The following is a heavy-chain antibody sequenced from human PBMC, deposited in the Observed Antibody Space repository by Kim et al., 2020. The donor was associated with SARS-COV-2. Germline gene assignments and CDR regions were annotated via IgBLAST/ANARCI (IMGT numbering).Heavy chain of an antibody. J-gene: IGHJ4*02. CDR3: TNGGWLDY. CDR2: ISPGGDEK. CDR1: GFTFRTYW. D-gene: IGHD3-10*01. Sequence: GGSLRLSCVASGFTFRTYWMTWVRQAPGTGLEWVANISPGGDEKNYVASVKGRFTISRDNAKNSLFLQLNNLRAEDSAVYYCTNGGWLDYWGQGTLVTVSS. V-gene: IGHV3-7*03.